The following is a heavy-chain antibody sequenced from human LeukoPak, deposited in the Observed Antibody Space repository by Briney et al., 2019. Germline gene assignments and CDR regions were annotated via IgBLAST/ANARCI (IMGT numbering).Heavy chain of an antibody. V-gene: IGHV3-30-3*01. CDR2: ITSDGNDK. J-gene: IGHJ6*04. Sequence: GGSLRLSCAASGFIFRSYIMHWVRRAPGKGLEWVAGITSDGNDKYYADAVKGRFTISRDNSKNTLYLQMNSLRAEDTAVYYCAAGYCSATTCYEYHYMDVWGKGTTVTVSS. D-gene: IGHD2-2*01. CDR1: GFIFRSYI. CDR3: AAGYCSATTCYEYHYMDV.